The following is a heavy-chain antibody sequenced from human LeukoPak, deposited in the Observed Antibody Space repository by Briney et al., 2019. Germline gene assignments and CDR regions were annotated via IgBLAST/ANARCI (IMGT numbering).Heavy chain of an antibody. Sequence: GGSLRLSCAASGFTYASYAMHWVRLAPGKGLEWVAVQSSDGSDKFYAASVRGRFTISRDNSKHTLFLQMSSLRAEDTAVYYCARVLTTKQLLFDAFDVWGQGTMVTVSS. D-gene: IGHD6-6*01. CDR3: ARVLTTKQLLFDAFDV. V-gene: IGHV3-30*15. CDR2: QSSDGSDK. J-gene: IGHJ3*01. CDR1: GFTYASYA.